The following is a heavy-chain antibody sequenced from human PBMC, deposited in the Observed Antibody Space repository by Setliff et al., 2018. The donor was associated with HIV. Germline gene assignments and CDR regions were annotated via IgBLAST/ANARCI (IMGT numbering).Heavy chain of an antibody. CDR2: INSANTNM. CDR3: TRGGFGGIIAQCF. Sequence: GGSLRLSCSTSGFTFSTYSMYWIRQAPGKGLEWVSSINSANTNMYYTDSVKGRFTISRDNAKNSMYLQMNSLRAEDTAVYYCTRGGFGGIIAQCFWGQGTLVTV. D-gene: IGHD3-16*02. CDR1: GFTFSTYS. V-gene: IGHV3-21*01. J-gene: IGHJ4*02.